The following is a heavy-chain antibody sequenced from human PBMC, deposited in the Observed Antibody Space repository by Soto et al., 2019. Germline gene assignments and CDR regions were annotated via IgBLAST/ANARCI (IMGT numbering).Heavy chain of an antibody. Sequence: QVQLVESGGGVVQPGRSLRLSCAASGFTFSSYGMHWVRQAPGKGLEWVAVISYDGSNKYYADSVKGRFTISRDNSKNPLYLQMNSLRAEDTAVYYCAKDPSGSYGSEWGQGTLVTVSS. CDR2: ISYDGSNK. J-gene: IGHJ4*02. V-gene: IGHV3-30*18. CDR3: AKDPSGSYGSE. CDR1: GFTFSSYG. D-gene: IGHD1-26*01.